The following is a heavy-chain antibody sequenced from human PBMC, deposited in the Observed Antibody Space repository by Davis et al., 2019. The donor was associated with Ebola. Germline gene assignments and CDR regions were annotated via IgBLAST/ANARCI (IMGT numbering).Heavy chain of an antibody. D-gene: IGHD3-10*01. CDR1: GFTFSSYS. J-gene: IGHJ3*02. CDR3: AKEWCGELALTPDAFDI. Sequence: PGGSLRLSCAASGFTFSSYSMNWVRQAPGKGLEWVSSISSSSSYIYYADSVKGRFTISRDNAKNSLYLQMNSLRAEDTAVYYCAKEWCGELALTPDAFDIWGQGTMVTVSS. CDR2: ISSSSSYI. V-gene: IGHV3-21*04.